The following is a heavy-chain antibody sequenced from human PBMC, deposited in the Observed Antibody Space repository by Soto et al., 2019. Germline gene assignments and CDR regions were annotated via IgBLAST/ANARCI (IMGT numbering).Heavy chain of an antibody. D-gene: IGHD3-10*01. CDR1: GFIFNNYA. Sequence: GGSLRLSCAASGFIFNNYAMSWVRQAPGKGLEWVSSLTGSGDSTFYIESVKGRFTISRDNSKNTLCLQMNSLRAEDSALYYCARGSTDSYPGSRIFDFWGRGTLVTVSS. V-gene: IGHV3-23*01. J-gene: IGHJ4*02. CDR2: LTGSGDST. CDR3: ARGSTDSYPGSRIFDF.